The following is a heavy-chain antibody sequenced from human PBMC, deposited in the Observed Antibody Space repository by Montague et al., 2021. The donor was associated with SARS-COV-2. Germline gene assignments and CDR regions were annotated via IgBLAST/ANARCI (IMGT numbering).Heavy chain of an antibody. V-gene: IGHV4-59*01. CDR3: SREQNTCVIANCVNYFDS. Sequence: SETLSLTCGVSGGSIAGYYWSWIRQPPAKGLEWIGYVYYTGSTKYYPSLNTRGTLSLYTPKNHFSLKLASVTAADTAVSYCSREQNTCVIANCVNYFDSCGLGALVTVSS. D-gene: IGHD2-21*01. CDR1: GGSIAGYY. CDR2: VYYTGST. J-gene: IGHJ4*02.